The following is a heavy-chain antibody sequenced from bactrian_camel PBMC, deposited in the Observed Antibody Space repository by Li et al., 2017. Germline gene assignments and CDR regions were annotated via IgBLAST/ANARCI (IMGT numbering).Heavy chain of an antibody. CDR1: GYTYT. CDR2: ADSERRT. D-gene: IGHD2*01. J-gene: IGHJ4*01. V-gene: IGHV3S67*01. Sequence: VQLVESGGGSVQAGGSLRLSCAASGYTYTMAWIRQAPGKEREGVAAADSERRTSYADSVKGRFTVSQDKAKKAVYLQMSSLSADDSGTYYCSADNMGPIGLCGGTWYGTDIGLQGQGTQVTVS.